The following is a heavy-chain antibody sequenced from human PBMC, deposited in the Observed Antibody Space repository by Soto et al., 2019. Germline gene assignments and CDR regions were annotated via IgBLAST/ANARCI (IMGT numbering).Heavy chain of an antibody. CDR1: GGSISSYY. CDR2: IYYSGST. V-gene: IGHV4-59*01. Sequence: TLSLTCTVSGGSISSYYWSWIRQPPGKGLEWIGYIYYSGSTNYNPSLKSRVTISVDTSKNQFSLKLSSVTAADTAVYYCAREVAVAGTLHYFDYWGQGTLVTVSS. CDR3: AREVAVAGTLHYFDY. D-gene: IGHD6-19*01. J-gene: IGHJ4*02.